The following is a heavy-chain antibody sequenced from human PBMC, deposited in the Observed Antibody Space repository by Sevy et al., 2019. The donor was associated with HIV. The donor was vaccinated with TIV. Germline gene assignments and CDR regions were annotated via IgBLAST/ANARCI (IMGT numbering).Heavy chain of an antibody. D-gene: IGHD3-9*01. Sequence: SQTLSLTCAVYGGSFSGYYWSWIRQPPGKGLEWIGEINHSGSTNYNPSLKSRVTISVDTSKNQFSLKLSSVTAADTAVYYCARGDILTGSVYYYYYGMDVWGQGTMVTVSS. CDR1: GGSFSGYY. V-gene: IGHV4-34*01. J-gene: IGHJ6*02. CDR3: ARGDILTGSVYYYYYGMDV. CDR2: INHSGST.